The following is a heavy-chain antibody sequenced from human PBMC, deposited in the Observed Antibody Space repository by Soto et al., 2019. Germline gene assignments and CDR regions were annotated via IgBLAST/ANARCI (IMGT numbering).Heavy chain of an antibody. Sequence: QVQLVESGGGVVQPGRSLRLSCAASGFTFSSYAISWVRQAPGQGLEWMGGIIPIFGTANYAQKFQGRVTITADESTSTAYMELSSLRSEDTAVYYCARGERPPYYYGSGSPQNWFDPWGQGTLVTVSS. CDR1: GFTFSSYA. CDR2: IIPIFGTA. D-gene: IGHD3-10*01. CDR3: ARGERPPYYYGSGSPQNWFDP. V-gene: IGHV1-69*01. J-gene: IGHJ5*02.